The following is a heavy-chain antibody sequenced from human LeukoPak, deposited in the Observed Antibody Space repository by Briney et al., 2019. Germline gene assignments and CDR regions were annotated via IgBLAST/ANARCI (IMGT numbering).Heavy chain of an antibody. J-gene: IGHJ4*02. CDR2: ISAYNGNT. Sequence: SVKVSCKASGYKFTSYGISWVRQAPGQGLEWLGWISAYNGNTNYAQGLQGRVTMTTDTSTTTAYMELRSLRSDDTAVYYCARDFDSQWLVQASAFGYWGQGTLVTVSS. V-gene: IGHV1-18*01. CDR1: GYKFTSYG. D-gene: IGHD6-19*01. CDR3: ARDFDSQWLVQASAFGY.